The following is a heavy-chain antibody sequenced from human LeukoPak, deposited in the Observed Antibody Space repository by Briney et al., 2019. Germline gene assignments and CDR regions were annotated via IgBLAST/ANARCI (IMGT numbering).Heavy chain of an antibody. CDR1: GGSISSYY. J-gene: IGHJ4*02. D-gene: IGHD1-26*01. CDR3: ARLGFSNSGSYLAPSDY. Sequence: PSETLSLTCTVSGGSISSYYWSWIRQPPGKGLEWIGYIYYSGGTNYNPSLKSRVTISVDTSKNQFSLKLSSVTAADAAVYYCARLGFSNSGSYLAPSDYWGQGTLVTVSS. CDR2: IYYSGGT. V-gene: IGHV4-59*08.